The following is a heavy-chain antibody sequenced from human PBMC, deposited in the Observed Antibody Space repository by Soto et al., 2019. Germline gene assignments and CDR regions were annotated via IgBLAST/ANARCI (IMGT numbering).Heavy chain of an antibody. D-gene: IGHD3-3*01. CDR2: IYHSGST. CDR3: ARVALGPDPLRFLEWAPDYFDS. V-gene: IGHV4-30-2*01. CDR1: GGSISSGGYS. Sequence: SETLSLTCAVSGGSISSGGYSWSWIRQPPGKGLEWIGYIYHSGSTYYNPSLKSRVTISVDRSKNQFSLKLSSVTAADTAVYYCARVALGPDPLRFLEWAPDYFDSWGQGTLVTVSS. J-gene: IGHJ4*02.